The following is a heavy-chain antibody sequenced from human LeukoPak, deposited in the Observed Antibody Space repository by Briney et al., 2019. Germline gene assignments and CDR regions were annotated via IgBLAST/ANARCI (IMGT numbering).Heavy chain of an antibody. J-gene: IGHJ5*02. V-gene: IGHV4-4*07. D-gene: IGHD3-10*01. Sequence: SETLSLTCTVSGGSISSYYWSWIRQPAGKGLEWIGRIYTSGSTNYNPSLKSRVTMSVDTSKNQFSPKLSSVTAADTAVYYCARELWFGELLVNWFDPWGQGTLVTVSS. CDR3: ARELWFGELLVNWFDP. CDR1: GGSISSYY. CDR2: IYTSGST.